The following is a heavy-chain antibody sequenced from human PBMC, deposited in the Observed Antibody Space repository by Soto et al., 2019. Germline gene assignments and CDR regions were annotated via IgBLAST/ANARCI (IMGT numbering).Heavy chain of an antibody. CDR1: GFTFSSYS. V-gene: IGHV3-48*01. Sequence: PGGSLRLSCAASGFTFSSYSMNWVRQAPGKGLEWVSYISSSSSTIYYADSVKGRFTISRDNAKNSLYLQMNSLRAEDTAVYYCARVSRIAALSSWFDPWGQGILVTVSS. J-gene: IGHJ5*02. CDR2: ISSSSSTI. CDR3: ARVSRIAALSSWFDP. D-gene: IGHD6-6*01.